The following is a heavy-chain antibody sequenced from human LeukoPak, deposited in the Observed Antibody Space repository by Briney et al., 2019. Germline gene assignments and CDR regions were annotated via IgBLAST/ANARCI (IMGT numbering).Heavy chain of an antibody. CDR1: GYTFIGYY. D-gene: IGHD6-19*01. CDR2: INPNSGVT. J-gene: IGHJ3*01. Sequence: ASVTVSCKASGYTFIGYYIHWVRQAPGQGLEWMGWINPNSGVTNYGQKFQGRVTMTRDTSISTAYMDLSRLRSDDTAVYFCAITYTSGSGDAFDVWGQGTMAAVSS. CDR3: AITYTSGSGDAFDV. V-gene: IGHV1-2*02.